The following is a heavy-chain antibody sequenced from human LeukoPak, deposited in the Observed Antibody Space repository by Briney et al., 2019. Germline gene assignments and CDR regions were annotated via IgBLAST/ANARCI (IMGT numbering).Heavy chain of an antibody. CDR1: GYTFTGYY. CDR3: GKVLGSYFYDSSCYYSGLDY. J-gene: IGHJ4*02. CDR2: INPNSGGT. V-gene: IGHV1-2*02. Sequence: ASVKVSCKASGYTFTGYYMHWVRQAPGQGLEWMGWINPNSGGTNYAQKFQGRVTMSRDTSISTAYMELSRLRSDDTAVYYCGKVLGSYFYDSSCYYSGLDYWGQGTLVTVSS. D-gene: IGHD3-22*01.